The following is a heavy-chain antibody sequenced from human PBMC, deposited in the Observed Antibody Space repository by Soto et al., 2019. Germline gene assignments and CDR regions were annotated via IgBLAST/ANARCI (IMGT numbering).Heavy chain of an antibody. J-gene: IGHJ4*02. Sequence: GGSLRLSCAASGFTFSSYWMHWVRQAPGKGLVWVSRINSDGSSTSYADSVKGRFTISRDNAKNTLYLQMNSLRAEDTAVYYCASSDNYGDYVFDYWGQGTLVTVSS. CDR2: INSDGSST. CDR3: ASSDNYGDYVFDY. CDR1: GFTFSSYW. V-gene: IGHV3-74*01. D-gene: IGHD4-17*01.